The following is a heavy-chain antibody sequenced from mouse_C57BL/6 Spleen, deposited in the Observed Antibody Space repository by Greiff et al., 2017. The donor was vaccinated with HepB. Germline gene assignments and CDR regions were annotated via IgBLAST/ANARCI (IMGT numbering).Heavy chain of an antibody. CDR3: ARMDTTVVEGAY. V-gene: IGHV1-82*01. CDR2: IYPGDGDT. CDR1: GYAFSSSW. J-gene: IGHJ3*01. D-gene: IGHD1-1*01. Sequence: QVQLQQSGPELVKPGASVKISCKASGYAFSSSWMNWVKQRPGKGLEWIGRIYPGDGDTNYNGKFKGKATLTADKSSSTAYMQLSSLTSEDSAVYFCARMDTTVVEGAYWGQGTLVTVSA.